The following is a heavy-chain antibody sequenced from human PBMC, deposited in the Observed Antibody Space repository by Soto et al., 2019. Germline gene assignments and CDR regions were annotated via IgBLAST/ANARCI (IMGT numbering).Heavy chain of an antibody. V-gene: IGHV4-59*01. J-gene: IGHJ3*02. CDR3: IGTSRDFDI. CDR2: VHCSGTT. Sequence: SETLSLTCTVSGGPISSYYWSWIRQPPEKGLEWIGYVHCSGTTNYNPSLQSRVTMSVDTSKNQFSLSLTSVTTVDTAVYYCIGTSRDFDIWGQGISVTVSS. CDR1: GGPISSYY. D-gene: IGHD2-2*01.